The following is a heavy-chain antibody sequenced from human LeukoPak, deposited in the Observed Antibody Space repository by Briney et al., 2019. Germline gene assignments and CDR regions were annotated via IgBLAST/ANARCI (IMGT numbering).Heavy chain of an antibody. Sequence: PSQTLSLTCTVSGDSISSGDYYLGWIRQPPGKGLEGIGGIFCSGNTYYNPSLKSRVTISVDTSKNQISLKLSSVTAADTAVYYCARQDYYGSGSYKPPPFDPWGQGTLVTVSS. D-gene: IGHD3-10*01. CDR2: IFCSGNT. CDR3: ARQDYYGSGSYKPPPFDP. CDR1: GDSISSGDYY. J-gene: IGHJ5*02. V-gene: IGHV4-39*01.